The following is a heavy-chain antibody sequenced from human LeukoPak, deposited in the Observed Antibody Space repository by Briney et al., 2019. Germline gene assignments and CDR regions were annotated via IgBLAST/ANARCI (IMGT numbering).Heavy chain of an antibody. D-gene: IGHD4-11*01. V-gene: IGHV3-23*01. J-gene: IGHJ4*02. CDR1: GFTFTNYA. Sequence: GGSLRLSCAASGFTFTNYAMSWVRQAPGKGLEWVSAIGGSGSSTYYADSMKGRFTISRDNSKNTLYLQMNGLRAEDTAVYYCAKSSRMTTVTTLDYWGQGTLVAVSS. CDR2: IGGSGSST. CDR3: AKSSRMTTVTTLDY.